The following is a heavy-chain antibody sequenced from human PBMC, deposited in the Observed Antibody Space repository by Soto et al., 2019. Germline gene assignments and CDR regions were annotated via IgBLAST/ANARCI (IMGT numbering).Heavy chain of an antibody. Sequence: EVYLVQSGAEVRKPGTSVKISCRVSGYTFADHFMHWVRQSPGKGPEWLGFVDPGDGKPKTAEKFQGRVIMTADATADTAYLELNNLGPDDTAVYFCAVWCGGEPVSSCVDYWGQGTLVTVSS. CDR3: AVWCGGEPVSSCVDY. CDR2: VDPGDGKP. J-gene: IGHJ4*02. D-gene: IGHD3-3*01. CDR1: GYTFADHF. V-gene: IGHV1-69-2*01.